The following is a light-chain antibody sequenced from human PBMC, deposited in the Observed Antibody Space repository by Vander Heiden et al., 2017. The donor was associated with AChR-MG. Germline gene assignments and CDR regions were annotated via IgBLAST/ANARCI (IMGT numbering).Light chain of an antibody. CDR2: VNN. J-gene: IGLJ1*01. CDR1: SPNIGTGKD. V-gene: IGLV1-40*01. Sequence: QSVLTPPPSVSGAPAQQVTISCTGSSPNIGTGKDVHGYQQFTGTAPKLLIYVNNNRPSGVPDRFSGSKSGTSASLAITGLQAEDEADYYCQSYDSSLSVIFGTGTKVTV. CDR3: QSYDSSLSVI.